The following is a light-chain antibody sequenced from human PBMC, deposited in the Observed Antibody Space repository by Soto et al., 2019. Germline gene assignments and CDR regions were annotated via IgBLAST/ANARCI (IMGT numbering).Light chain of an antibody. CDR2: GNS. CDR3: QSYDSSLSGFYV. V-gene: IGLV1-40*01. Sequence: QSVLTQPPSVSGAPGQRVTTSCTGSSSNIGAGYDVHWYQQLPGTAPKLLIYGNSNRPSGVPDRFSGSKSGTSASLAITGLQAEDEADYYCQSYDSSLSGFYVFGTGTK. CDR1: SSNIGAGYD. J-gene: IGLJ1*01.